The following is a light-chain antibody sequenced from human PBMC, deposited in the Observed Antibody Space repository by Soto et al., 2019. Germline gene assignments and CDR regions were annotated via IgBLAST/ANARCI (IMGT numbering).Light chain of an antibody. V-gene: IGKV3D-15*01. J-gene: IGKJ2*01. CDR1: QSVNIY. CDR3: QQYDIWPPYT. CDR2: GAS. Sequence: DIVMTQSPDSLAVSLGERATINCKSSQSVNIYLAWYQQKPGQAPRLLIFGASSRATGIPARFSGGGSGTKFTVTISSLQSEDFAIYYCQQYDIWPPYTFGQGTKVDI.